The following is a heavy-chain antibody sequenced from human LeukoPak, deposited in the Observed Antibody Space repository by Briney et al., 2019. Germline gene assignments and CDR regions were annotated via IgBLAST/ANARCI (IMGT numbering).Heavy chain of an antibody. Sequence: ASVKVSCKASGYTFTAYYIHWVRQAPGQGLEWVGRINSNSAGTNYAQKFRGRVTMTRDTSISTVSMELSSLKSDDTAVYYCAVQTIVANTKGDAFDIRGQGTMVIVSS. J-gene: IGHJ3*02. CDR1: GYTFTAYY. V-gene: IGHV1-2*06. D-gene: IGHD5-12*01. CDR2: INSNSAGT. CDR3: AVQTIVANTKGDAFDI.